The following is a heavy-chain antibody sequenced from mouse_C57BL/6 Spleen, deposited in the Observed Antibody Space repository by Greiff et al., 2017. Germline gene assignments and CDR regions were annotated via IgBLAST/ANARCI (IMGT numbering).Heavy chain of an antibody. CDR1: GYTFTSYW. Sequence: QVQLQQSGAELVRPGSSVKLSCKASGYTFTSYWMHWVKQRPIQGLEWIGNIDPSDSETHYNQKFKDKATLTVDKSSSTAYMQLSSLTSEDSAVYYCARTNYGNPWFAYWGQGTLVTVSA. CDR2: IDPSDSET. J-gene: IGHJ3*01. D-gene: IGHD2-1*01. V-gene: IGHV1-52*01. CDR3: ARTNYGNPWFAY.